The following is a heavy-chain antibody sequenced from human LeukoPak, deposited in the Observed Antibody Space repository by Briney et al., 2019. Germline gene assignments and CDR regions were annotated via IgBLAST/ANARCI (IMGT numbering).Heavy chain of an antibody. CDR2: IYYSGST. CDR1: GGSISSSSYY. CDR3: ARVRGYYDSSGYYRGTNYFDY. Sequence: KPSETLSLTCTVSGGSISSSSYYWGWIRQPPGKGLEWIGSIYYSGSTYYNPSLKSRVTISVDTSKNQFSLKLSSVTAADTAVYYCARVRGYYDSSGYYRGTNYFDYWGQGTLVTVSS. D-gene: IGHD3-22*01. J-gene: IGHJ4*02. V-gene: IGHV4-39*01.